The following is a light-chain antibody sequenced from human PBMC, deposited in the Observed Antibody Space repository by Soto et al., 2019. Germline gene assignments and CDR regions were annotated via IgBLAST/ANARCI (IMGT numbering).Light chain of an antibody. Sequence: EIVLTQSPGTLSLSPGERATLSCRASQSVSSTYLAWYQQKPGQAPRLLIFGASSRATGIPDRFSGSGSRTDFTLTISRLEPEDFAVYYCQQYVRSPYTFGPATKLDIK. J-gene: IGKJ3*01. CDR1: QSVSSTY. CDR3: QQYVRSPYT. V-gene: IGKV3-20*01. CDR2: GAS.